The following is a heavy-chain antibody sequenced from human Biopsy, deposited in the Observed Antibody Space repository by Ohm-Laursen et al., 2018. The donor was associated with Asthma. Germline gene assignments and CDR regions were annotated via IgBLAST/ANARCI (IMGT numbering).Heavy chain of an antibody. CDR2: ASSDGHNK. V-gene: IGHV3-30*03. D-gene: IGHD3-22*01. Sequence: SLRLSCAASGFVFSQCGMHWVRQGPGKGLEWAALASSDGHNKYYEDSVKGRFTISRDNSRNRLYLQINRLTVEDSAVYFCARQSGRDYGDSSGFDIWGQGTKVAVSS. CDR3: ARQSGRDYGDSSGFDI. J-gene: IGHJ3*02. CDR1: GFVFSQCG.